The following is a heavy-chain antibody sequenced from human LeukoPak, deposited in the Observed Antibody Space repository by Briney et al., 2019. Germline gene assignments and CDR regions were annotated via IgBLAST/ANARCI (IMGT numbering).Heavy chain of an antibody. D-gene: IGHD2-15*01. V-gene: IGHV3-21*01. CDR1: GFNLNSYM. J-gene: IGHJ3*02. CDR2: ISVDSNYL. Sequence: PGGSLRLSCAASGFNLNSYMLNWVRQAPGKGLEWVSSISVDSNYLYYVDSLRRRFTVSRDNTKNSLYLQMNSLRAEDTAVYYCVRVHCSGGGCYQRNDGLEIWGQGTMVTVSS. CDR3: VRVHCSGGGCYQRNDGLEI.